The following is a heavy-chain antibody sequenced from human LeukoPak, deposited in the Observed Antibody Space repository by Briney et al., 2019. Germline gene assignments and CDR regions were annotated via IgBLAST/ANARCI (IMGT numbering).Heavy chain of an antibody. V-gene: IGHV4-30-4*01. CDR3: ARDAQDIAAAGTSYYFDY. D-gene: IGHD6-13*01. CDR2: IYYSGST. CDR1: GGSISSGDYY. J-gene: IGHJ4*02. Sequence: SETLSLTCTVSGGSISSGDYYWSWIRQPPGKGLEWIGYIYYSGSTYYNPSLKSRVTISVDTSKNQFSLKLSSATAADTAVYYCARDAQDIAAAGTSYYFDYWGQGTLVTVSS.